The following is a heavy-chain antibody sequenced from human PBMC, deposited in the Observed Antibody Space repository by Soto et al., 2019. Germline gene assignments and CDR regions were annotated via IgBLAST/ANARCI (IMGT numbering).Heavy chain of an antibody. D-gene: IGHD2-21*02. CDR1: GFTFSSYW. J-gene: IGHJ4*02. V-gene: IGHV3-15*01. CDR3: ATGTGKTDFDY. Sequence: GGSLRLSCAASGFTFSSYWMSWVRQAPGKGLEWVGRVISKNDGGTRDYAAPVKGRFTISRDDSKNTLFLQMNSLKTEDTAVYYCATGTGKTDFDYWGQGILVTVSS. CDR2: VISKNDGGTR.